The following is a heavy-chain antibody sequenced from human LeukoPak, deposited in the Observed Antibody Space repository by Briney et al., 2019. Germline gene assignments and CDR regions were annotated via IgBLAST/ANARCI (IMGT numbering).Heavy chain of an antibody. CDR1: GGTFSSYP. J-gene: IGHJ4*02. D-gene: IGHD5-18*01. Sequence: SVKVSCKASGGTFSSYPISWMRQAPGKGLEWMGRIIPILGIANYAQKFQGRVTITADKSTSTAYMELSSLRSEDTAVYYCARGDTAMLEDYWGQGTLVTASS. V-gene: IGHV1-69*04. CDR3: ARGDTAMLEDY. CDR2: IIPILGIA.